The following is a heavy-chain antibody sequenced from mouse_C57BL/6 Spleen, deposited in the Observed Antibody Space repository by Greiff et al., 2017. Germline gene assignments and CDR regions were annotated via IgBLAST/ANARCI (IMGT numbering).Heavy chain of an antibody. V-gene: IGHV5-17*01. CDR1: GFTFSDYG. CDR3: ARKEDSNYDWYFDV. CDR2: ISSGSSTI. Sequence: EVQGVESGGGLVKPGGSLKLSCAASGFTFSDYGMHWVRQAPEKGLEWVAYISSGSSTIYYADTVKGRFTISRDNAKNALFLQMTSLRSEDTAMYYCARKEDSNYDWYFDVWGTGTTVTVSS. D-gene: IGHD2-5*01. J-gene: IGHJ1*03.